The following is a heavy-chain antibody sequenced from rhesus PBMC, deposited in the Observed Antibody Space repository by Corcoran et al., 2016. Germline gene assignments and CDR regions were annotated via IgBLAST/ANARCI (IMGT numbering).Heavy chain of an antibody. Sequence: QVQLQESGPGLVTPSETLSLTCAVSGGSFSGSYWGWIRQPPGQGLEWIGYISGSSGSTDYNPSRKRAVTSLADTSENQFALKLSSGTAADTAVYYCARGRGWCTGSGCYAVDGVDAWGQGVVVTVAS. V-gene: IGHV4-165*01. CDR1: GGSFSGSY. CDR3: ARGRGWCTGSGCYAVDGVDA. J-gene: IGHJ6*01. CDR2: ISGSSGST. D-gene: IGHD2-21*01.